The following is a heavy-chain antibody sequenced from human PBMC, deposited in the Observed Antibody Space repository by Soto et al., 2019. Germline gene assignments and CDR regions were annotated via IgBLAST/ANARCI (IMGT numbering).Heavy chain of an antibody. Sequence: QVQLVQSGAEVKKPGASVKVSCKASGYTFTSYYMHWVRQAPGQGLEWMGIINPSGGSTSYAQKFQGRVTRTSDTSTSTVYMELSSLRSDDTAGYYWARASRRLGSGYSGAFAIWGQGTMVTVSS. D-gene: IGHD3-22*01. CDR3: ARASRRLGSGYSGAFAI. CDR2: INPSGGST. V-gene: IGHV1-46*01. J-gene: IGHJ3*02. CDR1: GYTFTSYY.